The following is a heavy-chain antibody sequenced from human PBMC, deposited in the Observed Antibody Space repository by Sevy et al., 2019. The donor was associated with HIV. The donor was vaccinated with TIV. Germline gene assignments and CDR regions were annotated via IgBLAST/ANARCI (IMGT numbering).Heavy chain of an antibody. V-gene: IGHV1-24*01. Sequence: ASVKVSCKVSGYTLTELSMHWVRQAPGKGLEWMGGFDPEDGETIYAQKFQGRVTMTEDTSTDTAYMELSSLRSEDTAVYCCATGGYSGYDFDYWGQGTLVTVSS. CDR1: GYTLTELS. CDR3: ATGGYSGYDFDY. D-gene: IGHD5-12*01. J-gene: IGHJ4*02. CDR2: FDPEDGET.